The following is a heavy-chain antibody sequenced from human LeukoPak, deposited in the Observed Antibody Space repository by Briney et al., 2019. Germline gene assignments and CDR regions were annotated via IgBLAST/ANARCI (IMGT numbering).Heavy chain of an antibody. D-gene: IGHD3-22*01. CDR1: GASISSGGYY. V-gene: IGHV4-31*03. J-gene: IGHJ4*02. CDR3: VTYYYGSSAPKRNY. Sequence: PSETLSLTCTVSGASISSGGYYWTWIRQHPGKGLEWIGYIYNSGSGSTYYNPSLKSRLTISLDTSKNQFSLKLSSVTAADTAVYYCVTYYYGSSAPKRNYWGQGILVTVSS. CDR2: IYNSGSGST.